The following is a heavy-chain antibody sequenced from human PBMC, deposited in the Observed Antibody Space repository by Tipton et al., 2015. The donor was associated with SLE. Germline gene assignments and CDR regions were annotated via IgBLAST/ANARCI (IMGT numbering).Heavy chain of an antibody. CDR1: GGSFSGYY. J-gene: IGHJ4*02. D-gene: IGHD6-6*01. Sequence: LRLSCAVYGGSFSGYYWSWIRQPPGKGLVWIGEISHSGSTNYNPSLKSRVTISVDTSKNQFSLKLSSVTAADTAVYYCARGRSYSSSSSDFDYWGQGTLVTVSS. CDR3: ARGRSYSSSSSDFDY. V-gene: IGHV4-34*01. CDR2: ISHSGST.